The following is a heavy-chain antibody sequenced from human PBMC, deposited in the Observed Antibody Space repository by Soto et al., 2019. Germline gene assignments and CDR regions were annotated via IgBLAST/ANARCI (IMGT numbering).Heavy chain of an antibody. J-gene: IGHJ4*02. CDR3: AKAPRTSSFFGYYFDS. Sequence: GGSLRLSCAASGFPFSIYAMTWVRQAPGKGLEWVSAISGSGGRTYYADSVQGRFTISRDNSNNTLYLHISRLRAEDTAVYSCAKAPRTSSFFGYYFDSWGQGTLVTVSS. CDR2: ISGSGGRT. D-gene: IGHD3-3*01. CDR1: GFPFSIYA. V-gene: IGHV3-23*01.